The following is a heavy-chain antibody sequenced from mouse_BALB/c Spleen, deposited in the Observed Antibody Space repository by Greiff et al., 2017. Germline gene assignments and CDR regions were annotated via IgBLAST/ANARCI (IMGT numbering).Heavy chain of an antibody. D-gene: IGHD1-1*01. CDR2: IYPGDGDT. J-gene: IGHJ1*01. CDR3: ARGGSSYVKYFDV. Sequence: VQLQQSGAELVRPGSSVKISCKASGYAFSSYWMNWVKQRPGQGLEWIGQIYPGDGDTRYTQKFKGKATLTADKSSSTAYMQLSSLASEDSAVYYCARGGSSYVKYFDVWGAGTTVTVSS. CDR1: GYAFSSYW. V-gene: IGHV1-80*01.